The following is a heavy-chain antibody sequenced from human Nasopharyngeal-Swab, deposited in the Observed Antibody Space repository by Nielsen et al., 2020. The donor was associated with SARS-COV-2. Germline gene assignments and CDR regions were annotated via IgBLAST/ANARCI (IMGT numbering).Heavy chain of an antibody. Sequence: SLKISCAASGFTFDDYAMHWVRQAPGKGPEWVSGISWNSGSIGYADSVKGRFTISRDNAKNSLYLQMNSLRAEDTALYYCAKGPYGGKITFFDYWGQGTLVTVSS. D-gene: IGHD4-23*01. CDR3: AKGPYGGKITFFDY. J-gene: IGHJ4*02. CDR1: GFTFDDYA. CDR2: ISWNSGSI. V-gene: IGHV3-9*01.